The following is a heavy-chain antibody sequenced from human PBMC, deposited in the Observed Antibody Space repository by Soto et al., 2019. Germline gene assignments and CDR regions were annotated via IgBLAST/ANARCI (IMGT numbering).Heavy chain of an antibody. J-gene: IGHJ4*02. V-gene: IGHV3-49*03. CDR2: IRSKAYGGTT. CDR1: GFAFCDYA. D-gene: IGHD2-8*01. Sequence: GSLRLPCTASGFAFCDYAIISFRQAPLRGREWVGFIRSKAYGGTTEYAASVKGRFTISRDDSKSIAYRQMNSLKTEDTAVYYCTAGKLYPSLDFDYWGQGTLVTVSS. CDR3: TAGKLYPSLDFDY.